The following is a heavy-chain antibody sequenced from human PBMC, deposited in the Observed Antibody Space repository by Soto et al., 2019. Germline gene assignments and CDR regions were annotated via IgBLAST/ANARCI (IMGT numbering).Heavy chain of an antibody. CDR3: ARDLPVYYYGSGSYGRD. Sequence: GASVKVSGKASGYTFTGYYMHWVRQAPGQGLEWMGWINPNSGGTNYAQKFQGRVTMTRDTSISTAYMELSRLRSDDTAVYYCARDLPVYYYGSGSYGRDWGQGTLVTVS. J-gene: IGHJ4*02. CDR1: GYTFTGYY. D-gene: IGHD3-10*01. CDR2: INPNSGGT. V-gene: IGHV1-2*02.